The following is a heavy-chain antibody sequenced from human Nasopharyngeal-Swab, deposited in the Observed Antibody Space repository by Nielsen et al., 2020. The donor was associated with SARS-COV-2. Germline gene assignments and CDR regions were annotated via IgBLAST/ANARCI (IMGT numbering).Heavy chain of an antibody. CDR3: ARWYSSATYYYYYYMDV. D-gene: IGHD6-25*01. V-gene: IGHV5-51*01. CDR1: GYSFTSYW. J-gene: IGHJ6*03. Sequence: ETLSLTCKGSGYSFTSYWIGWVCQMPGKGLEWMGIIYPGDSDTRYSPSFQGQITISADKSISTAYLQWSSLKASDTAMYYCARWYSSATYYYYYYMDVWGKGTTVTVSS. CDR2: IYPGDSDT.